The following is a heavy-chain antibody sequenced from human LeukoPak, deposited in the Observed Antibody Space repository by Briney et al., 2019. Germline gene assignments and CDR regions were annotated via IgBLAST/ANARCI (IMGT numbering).Heavy chain of an antibody. V-gene: IGHV3-11*01. CDR1: GFAFSDYY. Sequence: GGSLRLSCTGSGFAFSDYYMSWIRQGPGKGLEWISYVSQSGSTIYYADSVKGRFSISRDNGKNSLYLQLNSLRVEDTGIYYCAREGHTYRSDYWGQGTLVTVSS. CDR3: AREGHTYRSDY. J-gene: IGHJ4*02. D-gene: IGHD3-16*02. CDR2: VSQSGSTI.